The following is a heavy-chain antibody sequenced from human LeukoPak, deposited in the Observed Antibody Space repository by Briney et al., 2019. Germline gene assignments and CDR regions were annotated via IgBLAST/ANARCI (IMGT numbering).Heavy chain of an antibody. CDR2: IKQDGSEK. J-gene: IGHJ6*02. CDR3: ARAAGYCSSTSCYSHYYGMEV. Sequence: GGSLRLSCAASGFTFSSDWMSWVRQAPGKGLEWVANIKQDGSEKYYVDSVKGRFTISRDNAKNSLYLQMNSLRAEDKAVYYCARAAGYCSSTSCYSHYYGMEVWGQGTTVTVSS. CDR1: GFTFSSDW. D-gene: IGHD2-2*01. V-gene: IGHV3-7*01.